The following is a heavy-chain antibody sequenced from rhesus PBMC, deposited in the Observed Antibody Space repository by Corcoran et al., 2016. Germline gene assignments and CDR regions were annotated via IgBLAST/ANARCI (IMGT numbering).Heavy chain of an antibody. J-gene: IGHJ4*01. CDR2: NSGSGGST. V-gene: IGHV4-106*01. CDR1: GGSISDDYY. CDR3: AREANTFDY. Sequence: QVQLQESGPGLVKPSETLSLTCAVSGGSISDDYYWSWIRQPPRKGLEWIGRNSGSGGSTHYNPSRKSRVTISTDTTKNQFSLKLSSVTAADTAVYYCAREANTFDYWGQGVLVTVSS. D-gene: IGHD1-38*01.